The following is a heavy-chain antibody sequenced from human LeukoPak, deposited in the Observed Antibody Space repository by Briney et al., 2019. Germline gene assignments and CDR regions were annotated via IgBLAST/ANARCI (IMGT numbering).Heavy chain of an antibody. CDR3: ARGYDYGDYVGDFDY. J-gene: IGHJ4*02. Sequence: ASVKVSCKASGYTFTSYPISWVRQAPGQGLEWVGWITTYNGNTNYAQKLQGGVTMITDTSTSTAYMDLRGLRSDDTAVYYCARGYDYGDYVGDFDYWGQGTLVTVSS. V-gene: IGHV1-18*01. CDR2: ITTYNGNT. D-gene: IGHD4-17*01. CDR1: GYTFTSYP.